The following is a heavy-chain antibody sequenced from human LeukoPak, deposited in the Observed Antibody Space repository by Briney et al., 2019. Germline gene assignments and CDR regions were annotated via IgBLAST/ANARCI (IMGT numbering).Heavy chain of an antibody. Sequence: KTSETLSLTCAVYGGFFSGYYWSWIRQPPGKGLEWIGEINHSGSTNYNPSLKSRVTISVDTSKNQFSLKLSSVTAADTAVYYCAGTPYSDNRFDPWGQGTLVTVSS. CDR1: GGFFSGYY. CDR3: AGTPYSDNRFDP. V-gene: IGHV4-34*01. CDR2: INHSGST. D-gene: IGHD2-21*01. J-gene: IGHJ5*02.